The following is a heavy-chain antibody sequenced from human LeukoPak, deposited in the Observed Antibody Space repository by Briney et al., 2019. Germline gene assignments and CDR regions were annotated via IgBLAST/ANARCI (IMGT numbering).Heavy chain of an antibody. D-gene: IGHD3-10*01. V-gene: IGHV3-9*01. CDR3: AKDLSHGSGEYYGMDV. J-gene: IGHJ6*02. CDR1: GFTFDDYA. Sequence: PGGSLRLSCAASGFTFDDYAMHWVRQAPGKGLEWVSGISWNSGSIGYADSVKGRFTISRDNAKNSLYLQMNSLRAEDTALYYCAKDLSHGSGEYYGMDVWGQGTTVTVSS. CDR2: ISWNSGSI.